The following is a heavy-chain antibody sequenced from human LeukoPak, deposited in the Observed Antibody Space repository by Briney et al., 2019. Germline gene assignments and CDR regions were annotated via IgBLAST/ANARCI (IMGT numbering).Heavy chain of an antibody. D-gene: IGHD3-22*01. J-gene: IGHJ4*02. CDR1: GFTFTSSA. V-gene: IGHV1-58*02. CDR3: AADAYYYDSSGYYLDY. Sequence: SVKVSYKASGFTFTSSAMQWVRQTRGQRLEWIGWIVVGSGNTNYAQKFQERVTITRDMSTSTAYMELSSLRSDDTAVYYCAADAYYYDSSGYYLDYWGQGTLVTVSS. CDR2: IVVGSGNT.